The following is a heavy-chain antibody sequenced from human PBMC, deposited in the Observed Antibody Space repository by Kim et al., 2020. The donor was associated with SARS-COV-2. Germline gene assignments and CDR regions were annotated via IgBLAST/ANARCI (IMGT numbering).Heavy chain of an antibody. D-gene: IGHD4-4*01. V-gene: IGHV1-3*01. J-gene: IGHJ4*02. CDR3: ARDMDPTVYDY. Sequence: KTQHSQKVQGRRTITRDTSANTAYMELRRLPTPDTAIYYCARDMDPTVYDYWGQGTLVTVSS. CDR2: KT.